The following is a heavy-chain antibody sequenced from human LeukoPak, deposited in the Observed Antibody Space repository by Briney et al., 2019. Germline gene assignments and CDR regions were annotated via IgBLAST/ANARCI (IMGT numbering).Heavy chain of an antibody. J-gene: IGHJ4*02. CDR1: GGSFSGYY. Sequence: SETLSLTCAVYGGSFSGYYWSWIRQPPGKGLEWIGEINHSGSTNYNPSLKSRVTISVDTSKNQFSLKLSSVTAADTAVYYCARASIWDYVWGSYRYYFDYWGQGTLVTVSS. CDR2: INHSGST. V-gene: IGHV4-34*01. CDR3: ARASIWDYVWGSYRYYFDY. D-gene: IGHD3-16*02.